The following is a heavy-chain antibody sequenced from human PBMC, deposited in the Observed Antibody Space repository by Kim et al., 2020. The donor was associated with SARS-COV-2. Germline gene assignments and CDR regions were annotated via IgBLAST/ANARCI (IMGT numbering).Heavy chain of an antibody. V-gene: IGHV1-24*01. CDR3: ATLNYYGSGDIDY. J-gene: IGHJ4*02. D-gene: IGHD3-10*01. Sequence: YAQKFQGRVTMTEDTSTDTAYMELSSLRSEDTAVYYCATLNYYGSGDIDYWGQGTLVTVSS.